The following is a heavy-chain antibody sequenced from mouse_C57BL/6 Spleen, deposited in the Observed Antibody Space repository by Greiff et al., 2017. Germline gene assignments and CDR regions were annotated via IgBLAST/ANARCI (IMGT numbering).Heavy chain of an antibody. CDR1: GFTFSDYG. J-gene: IGHJ1*03. D-gene: IGHD2-3*01. Sequence: EVQLVESGGGLVKPGGSLKLSCAASGFTFSDYGMHWVRQAPEKGLEWVAYISSGSSTIYYADTVKGRFTISRDNAKNTLFLQMTSLRSEDAAVYYCARGGYYPYWYFEVWGTGTTVTVSS. CDR2: ISSGSSTI. CDR3: ARGGYYPYWYFEV. V-gene: IGHV5-17*01.